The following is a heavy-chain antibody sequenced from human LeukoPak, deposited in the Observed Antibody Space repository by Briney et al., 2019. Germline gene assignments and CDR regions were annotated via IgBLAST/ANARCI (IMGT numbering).Heavy chain of an antibody. CDR1: DDSITMYY. CDR2: VDHTGST. CDR3: AREGYNSGWRIDY. Sequence: SETLSLTCSVSDDSITMYYWTWIRQPPGKGLEWIGYVDHTGSTNFNPSLNGRVSISRDTTNNLFSLRLRSVTAADTAVYYCAREGYNSGWRIDYWGLGTLVTVSS. V-gene: IGHV4-59*01. J-gene: IGHJ4*02. D-gene: IGHD6-19*01.